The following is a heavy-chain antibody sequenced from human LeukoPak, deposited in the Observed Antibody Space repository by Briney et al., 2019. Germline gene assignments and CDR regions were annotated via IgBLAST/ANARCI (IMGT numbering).Heavy chain of an antibody. Sequence: GGSLRLSCAASEFTFSSYSMNWVRQAPGKGLEWVSYITNSGNSKSYADSVKGRFTISRDNTKNSLYLQMNGLRAEDTAVYYCARLRGECGGCRDYWGQGTLVTVSS. J-gene: IGHJ4*02. D-gene: IGHD2-15*01. V-gene: IGHV3-48*01. CDR3: ARLRGECGGCRDY. CDR2: ITNSGNSK. CDR1: EFTFSSYS.